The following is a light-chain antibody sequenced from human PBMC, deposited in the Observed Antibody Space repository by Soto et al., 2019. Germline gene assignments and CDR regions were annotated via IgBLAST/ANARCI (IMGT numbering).Light chain of an antibody. CDR3: QHYSSELLP. V-gene: IGKV3-20*01. CDR2: GAS. Sequence: IGLTQSPCTLSLSPGERATLSCRASQRISVSNLAWYQQRPGQAPSLLIYGASKRTSGVPDRFSGSGSGTDFTLTINRLEPEDFAVYYCQHYSSELLPFGGGTKVDIK. CDR1: QRISVSN. J-gene: IGKJ4*01.